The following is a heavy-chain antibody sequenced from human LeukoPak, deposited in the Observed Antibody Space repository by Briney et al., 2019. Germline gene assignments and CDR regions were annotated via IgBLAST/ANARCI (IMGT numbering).Heavy chain of an antibody. V-gene: IGHV4-59*01. Sequence: SETLSLTCTVSGGSISSYYWSWVRQPPGKGLEWIGYIYYSGSTNYNPSLKSRVTISVDTSKNQFSLKLSSVTAADTAVYYCAREVGNYYYYYGMDVWGQGTTVTVSS. J-gene: IGHJ6*02. CDR1: GGSISSYY. D-gene: IGHD1-26*01. CDR3: AREVGNYYYYYGMDV. CDR2: IYYSGST.